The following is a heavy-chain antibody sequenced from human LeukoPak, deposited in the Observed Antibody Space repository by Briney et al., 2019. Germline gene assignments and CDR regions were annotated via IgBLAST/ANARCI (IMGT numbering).Heavy chain of an antibody. CDR2: ISAYNGDT. V-gene: IGHV1-18*01. D-gene: IGHD3-10*01. CDR1: GYTFTSYG. CDR3: ARETELWFGESDYYYYMDV. J-gene: IGHJ6*03. Sequence: GASVKVSCKASGYTFTSYGISWVRQAPGQGLEWMGWISAYNGDTNYAQKLQGRVTMTTDTSTSTAYMELRSLRSDDTAVYYCARETELWFGESDYYYYMDVWGKGTTVTVSS.